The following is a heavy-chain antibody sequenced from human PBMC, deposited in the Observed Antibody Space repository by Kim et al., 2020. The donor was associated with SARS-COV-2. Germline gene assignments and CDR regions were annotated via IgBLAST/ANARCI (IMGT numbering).Heavy chain of an antibody. CDR3: GRGSGEWGDY. Sequence: GGSLRLSCAASRFTFTNYWMNWVRQAPGKGLEWVANIKEDGSEKYYVDSVKGRFTISRDNAKNSLYLQMNSLRAEDTAVYYCGRGSGEWGDYWGQGTLVTVSS. CDR1: RFTFTNYW. CDR2: IKEDGSEK. J-gene: IGHJ4*02. V-gene: IGHV3-7*01. D-gene: IGHD7-27*01.